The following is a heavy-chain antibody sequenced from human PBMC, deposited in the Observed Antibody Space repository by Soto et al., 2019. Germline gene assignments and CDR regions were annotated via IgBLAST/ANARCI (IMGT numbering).Heavy chain of an antibody. J-gene: IGHJ6*02. CDR3: ARSANGGMDV. CDR2: ISGSTSTI. V-gene: IGHV3-11*01. Sequence: XGFLILSCTASGFTFSDFYMSWIRQTPGKGLDWISYISGSTSTIYYADSVKGRFTISRDNAKKSVYLQMNSLRAEDTAVYYCARSANGGMDVWGRGTTVTVSS. CDR1: GFTFSDFY.